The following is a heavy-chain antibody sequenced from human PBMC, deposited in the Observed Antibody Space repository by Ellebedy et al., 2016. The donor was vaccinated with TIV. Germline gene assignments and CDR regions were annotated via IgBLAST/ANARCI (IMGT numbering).Heavy chain of an antibody. Sequence: GESLKISCAASGFTFNSYALHWVRQAPGKGLKWVAVISYAASRKYYADSVKGRFTISRDNSMTTLYLEMNSLRAEDTAVYYCARDLDKSSGWYGGAAYWGQGTLVTVSS. J-gene: IGHJ4*02. CDR3: ARDLDKSSGWYGGAAY. CDR1: GFTFNSYA. CDR2: ISYAASRK. V-gene: IGHV3-30-3*01. D-gene: IGHD6-19*01.